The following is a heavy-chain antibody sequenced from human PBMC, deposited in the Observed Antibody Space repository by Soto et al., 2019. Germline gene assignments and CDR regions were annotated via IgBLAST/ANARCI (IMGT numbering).Heavy chain of an antibody. Sequence: QVQLVQSGAEVKETGSSVKVSCKSSGYIFKNYAVTWLRQAPGQGLEWMGGIIPVFGTPDYSQKFRGRVTITEDESTITVYMELRSLTSEDTAVYYCAKNLYDYVWGSYRHWSQGTLVTVSS. CDR2: IIPVFGTP. CDR3: AKNLYDYVWGSYRH. CDR1: GYIFKNYA. V-gene: IGHV1-69*19. D-gene: IGHD3-16*02. J-gene: IGHJ4*02.